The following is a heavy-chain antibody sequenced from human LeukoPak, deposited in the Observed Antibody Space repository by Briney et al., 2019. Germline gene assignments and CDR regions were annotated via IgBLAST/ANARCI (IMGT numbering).Heavy chain of an antibody. CDR3: AELGITMIGGV. D-gene: IGHD3-10*02. V-gene: IGHV3-20*04. Sequence: GGSLRLSCAASGFTFDDNGMSWVRQAPGKGLEWVSGINWNGGSTGYADSVKGRFTISRDNDKNSLSLQMNSLRAEDTAVYYCAELGITMIGGVWGKGTTVTISS. CDR1: GFTFDDNG. J-gene: IGHJ6*04. CDR2: INWNGGST.